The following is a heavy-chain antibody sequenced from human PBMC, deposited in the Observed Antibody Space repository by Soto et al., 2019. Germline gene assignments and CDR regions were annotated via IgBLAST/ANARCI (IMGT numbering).Heavy chain of an antibody. D-gene: IGHD4-17*01. Sequence: GGSLRHTCGASGFTFSSYSINWVRQAPGKGLEWVSSISSSSSYIYYADSVKGRFTISRDNAKNSLYLQMNSLRAEDTAVYYCVGYGGYPMGKNGMDVWGQGTTVTVSS. J-gene: IGHJ6*02. V-gene: IGHV3-21*01. CDR3: VGYGGYPMGKNGMDV. CDR1: GFTFSSYS. CDR2: ISSSSSYI.